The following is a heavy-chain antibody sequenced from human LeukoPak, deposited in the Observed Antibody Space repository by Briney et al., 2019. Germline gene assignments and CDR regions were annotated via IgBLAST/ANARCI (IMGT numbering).Heavy chain of an antibody. CDR3: ARAFTMVRGVPGY. CDR2: INAGNGNT. V-gene: IGHV1-3*01. J-gene: IGHJ4*02. Sequence: ASVKVSCKASGYTFTGYHIHWVRQAPGQRLEWMGWINAGNGNTKYSQKFQGRVTITRDTSASTAYMELSSLRSEDTAVYYCARAFTMVRGVPGYWGQGTLVTVSS. CDR1: GYTFTGYH. D-gene: IGHD3-10*01.